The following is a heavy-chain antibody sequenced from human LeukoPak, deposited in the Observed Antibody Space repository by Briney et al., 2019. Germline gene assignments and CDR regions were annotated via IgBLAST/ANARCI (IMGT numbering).Heavy chain of an antibody. V-gene: IGHV1-8*01. Sequence: GASVKLSCKASGYTFTSYDINWLRHATGQGLEWRGWMNPNSGNTGYAQKFQGRVTMTRTTSISTAHMELSSLRSQDTAAYYSAIDSSGWNRHDYSGQGTLVTVSS. CDR2: MNPNSGNT. CDR1: GYTFTSYD. CDR3: AIDSSGWNRHDY. D-gene: IGHD3-22*01. J-gene: IGHJ4*02.